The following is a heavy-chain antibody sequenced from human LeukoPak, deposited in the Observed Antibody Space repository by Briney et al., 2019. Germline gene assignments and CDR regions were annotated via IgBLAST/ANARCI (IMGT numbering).Heavy chain of an antibody. Sequence: ASVKVSCKASGYTFTSNYMHWVRQAPGQGLEWMAIINPSGTSTTYAQKFQGRVTLTRDMSTSTVYMELSSLRSEDTAVYYCARVEGERYFDLWGRGTLVTVSS. J-gene: IGHJ2*01. CDR3: ARVEGERYFDL. CDR2: INPSGTST. CDR1: GYTFTSNY. D-gene: IGHD3-10*01. V-gene: IGHV1-46*01.